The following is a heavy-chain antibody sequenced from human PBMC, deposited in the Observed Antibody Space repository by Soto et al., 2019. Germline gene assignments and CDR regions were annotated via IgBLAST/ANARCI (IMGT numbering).Heavy chain of an antibody. J-gene: IGHJ5*02. V-gene: IGHV4-4*07. CDR2: IYSSGST. CDR3: ARGQRFSDWFDP. CDR1: GGAISTYY. D-gene: IGHD3-3*01. Sequence: QVHLQGSGPGLLKPSETLSLPCTVSGGAISTYYWTWIRQPAGKGLEWIGRIYSSGSTKYNPSLQSRVTMSLDTSNNQFSLRLTSVTAADTAVYYCARGQRFSDWFDPWGQGTLVTVSS.